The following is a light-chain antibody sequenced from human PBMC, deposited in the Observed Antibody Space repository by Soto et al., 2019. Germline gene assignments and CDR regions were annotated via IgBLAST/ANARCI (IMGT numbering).Light chain of an antibody. CDR1: QSISSW. CDR2: DAS. J-gene: IGKJ1*01. Sequence: DIQMTHSPSTLSASVLYIVTITFRASQSISSWLAWYQQKPGKAPKLLIYDASSLESGVPSRFSGSGSGTEFTLTISSLQPDDFASYYCQKYNSYSGMFGQGTKVDIK. CDR3: QKYNSYSGM. V-gene: IGKV1-5*01.